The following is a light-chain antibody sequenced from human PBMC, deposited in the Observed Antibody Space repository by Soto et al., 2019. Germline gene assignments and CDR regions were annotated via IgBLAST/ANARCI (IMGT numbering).Light chain of an antibody. V-gene: IGKV3-11*01. CDR3: QQRGNWPLT. CDR2: DAS. J-gene: IGKJ1*01. Sequence: EIVLTQSPATLSLSPGERATLSCRASQSVISYFAWYQQKPGQAPRLLIYDASNRATGIPDRFSGSGSGTDFTLTISSLEPEDFAVYYCQQRGNWPLTFGQGTKVEIK. CDR1: QSVISY.